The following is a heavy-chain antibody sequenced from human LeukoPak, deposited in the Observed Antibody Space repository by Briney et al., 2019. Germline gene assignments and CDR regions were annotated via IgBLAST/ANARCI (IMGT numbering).Heavy chain of an antibody. CDR2: INAGNGNT. J-gene: IGHJ4*02. D-gene: IGHD6-6*01. CDR1: GYTFTSYA. Sequence: ASVKVSCKASGYTFTSYAMHWVRQAPGQRLEWMGWINAGNGNTKYSQKFQGRVTITRDPSASTAYMELSSLRSEDTAVYYCARARQLVSNFDYWGQGTLVTVSS. CDR3: ARARQLVSNFDY. V-gene: IGHV1-3*01.